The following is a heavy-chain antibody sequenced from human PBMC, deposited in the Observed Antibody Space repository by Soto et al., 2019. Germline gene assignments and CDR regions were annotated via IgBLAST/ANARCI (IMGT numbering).Heavy chain of an antibody. D-gene: IGHD2-15*01. CDR1: GYTFTSYG. J-gene: IGHJ4*01. CDR3: ARALSSRGLVVVAAATLHFDY. V-gene: IGHV1-18*01. CDR2: ISAYNGNT. Sequence: ASVKVSCKASGYTFTSYGISWVRQAPGQGLEWMGWISAYNGNTNYAQKLQGRVTMTTDTSTSTAYMELRSLRSDDTAVYYCARALSSRGLVVVAAATLHFDYWG.